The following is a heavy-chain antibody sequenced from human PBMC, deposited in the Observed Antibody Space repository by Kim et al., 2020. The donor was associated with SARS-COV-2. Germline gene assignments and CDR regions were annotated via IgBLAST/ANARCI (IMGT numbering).Heavy chain of an antibody. J-gene: IGHJ6*02. CDR3: AREVDSTPDSPTYYYYYYGMDV. Sequence: SQTLSLTCAISGDSVSSNSAAWNWIRQSPSRGLEWLGRTYYRSKWYNDYAVSVKSRITINPDTSKNQFSLQLNSVTPEDTAVYYCAREVDSTPDSPTYYYYYYGMDVWGQGTTVTVSS. V-gene: IGHV6-1*01. CDR1: GDSVSSNSAA. D-gene: IGHD2-2*01. CDR2: TYYRSKWYN.